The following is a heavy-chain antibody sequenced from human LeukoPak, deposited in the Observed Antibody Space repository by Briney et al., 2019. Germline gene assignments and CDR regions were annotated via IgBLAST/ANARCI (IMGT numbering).Heavy chain of an antibody. CDR2: ISVNGDT. CDR3: ARNWGNLYFDL. Sequence: GGSLRLSCAAPDSSFSSHSMHWVRQAPGRGLEWVAGISVNGDTFHIDSVRGRFTISRENAKNSLYLQMNSLRVEDTALYYCARNWGNLYFDLWGRGTLVTVSS. J-gene: IGHJ2*01. D-gene: IGHD3-16*01. CDR1: DSSFSSHS. V-gene: IGHV3-13*01.